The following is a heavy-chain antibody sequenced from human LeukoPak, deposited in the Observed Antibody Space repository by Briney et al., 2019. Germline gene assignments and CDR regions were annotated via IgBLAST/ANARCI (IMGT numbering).Heavy chain of an antibody. V-gene: IGHV3-30*03. CDR3: ARDLDYGGRGLDS. CDR1: AFTFSNFG. J-gene: IGHJ4*02. Sequence: GGSLRLSCAASAFTFSNFGMHWVRQAPGKGLEWVAFISYDGSTEYYADPVKGRFTISRDNSQNTLYLQMNSLRAEDTAVYYCARDLDYGGRGLDSWGQGTLVIVSS. D-gene: IGHD4-23*01. CDR2: ISYDGSTE.